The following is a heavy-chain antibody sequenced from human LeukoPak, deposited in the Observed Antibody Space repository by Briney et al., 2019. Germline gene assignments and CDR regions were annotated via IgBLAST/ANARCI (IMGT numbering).Heavy chain of an antibody. CDR1: GGSISGYY. Sequence: NPSETLSLTCTASGGSISGYYWTSIRQPPGKGLEWIGYIYYSGSTNYNPSLKSRVTISVDTSKNQFSLKLSSVTAADTAVYYCARSRERWELRYDFDYWGQGTLVTVSS. D-gene: IGHD1-26*01. CDR3: ARSRERWELRYDFDY. CDR2: IYYSGST. J-gene: IGHJ4*02. V-gene: IGHV4-59*01.